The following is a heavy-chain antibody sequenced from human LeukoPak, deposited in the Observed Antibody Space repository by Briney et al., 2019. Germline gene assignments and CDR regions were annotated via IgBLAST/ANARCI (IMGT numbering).Heavy chain of an antibody. CDR1: GFTFSTYW. Sequence: TGGSLRLSCAASGFTFSTYWMRWVRQAPGKGLEWVANIKHVRSDKFYVDSVKGRFTISRDNAKNSMYLQMNSLRAEDTAVYYCARVLPAASRDYWGQGTLVTVSS. D-gene: IGHD2-2*01. J-gene: IGHJ4*02. CDR2: IKHVRSDK. CDR3: ARVLPAASRDY. V-gene: IGHV3-7*01.